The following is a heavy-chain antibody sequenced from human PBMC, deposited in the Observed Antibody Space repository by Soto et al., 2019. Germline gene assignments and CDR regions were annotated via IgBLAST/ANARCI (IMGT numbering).Heavy chain of an antibody. CDR2: LYNAGST. J-gene: IGHJ6*02. V-gene: IGHV4-59*01. Sequence: SETLSLTCPVSGCYISRYYWSWIRQPPGKGLEWIGYLYNAGSTIYNPSLKSRVTISVDMSQNQFSLNLNYVTAADTAVYYCARDLWGYCGTDCYPLDVWGQGTTVTVSS. CDR3: ARDLWGYCGTDCYPLDV. CDR1: GCYISRYY. D-gene: IGHD2-21*02.